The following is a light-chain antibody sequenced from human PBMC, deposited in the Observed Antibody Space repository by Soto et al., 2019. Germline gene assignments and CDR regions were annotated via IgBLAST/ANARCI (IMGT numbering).Light chain of an antibody. V-gene: IGLV2-14*01. Sequence: QSVLTQPASVSGSPRQSITISCTGTSTDVNGRNYVSWYQQHPGKAPKVNIYEVTNRPSGISHRFSGSKSGNTASLTISGLQAEYEADYYCCSYTRGTSVFGTGTKLAV. CDR2: EVT. CDR1: STDVNGRNY. J-gene: IGLJ1*01. CDR3: CSYTRGTSV.